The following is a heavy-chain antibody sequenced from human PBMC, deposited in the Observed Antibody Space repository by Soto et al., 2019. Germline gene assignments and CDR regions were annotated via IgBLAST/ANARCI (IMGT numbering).Heavy chain of an antibody. CDR3: AKSRQDGSGSYRVNFDS. CDR1: GFTFSSYA. V-gene: IGHV3-23*01. J-gene: IGHJ4*02. Sequence: EVQVLESGGGLVQPGGSLRLSCAASGFTFSSYAMSWVRQAPGKGLEWVAGTSGGGSSTYYADSVKGRFTISRDNSKHTLYMQMNGLRAEDTAVYYCAKSRQDGSGSYRVNFDSGGQGTLVTVSS. CDR2: TSGGGSST. D-gene: IGHD3-10*01.